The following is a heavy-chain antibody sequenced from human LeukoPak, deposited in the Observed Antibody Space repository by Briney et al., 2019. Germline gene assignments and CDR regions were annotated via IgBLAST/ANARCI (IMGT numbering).Heavy chain of an antibody. CDR1: GVSISSYY. CDR3: ARGGIVGATNAFDI. J-gene: IGHJ3*02. D-gene: IGHD1-26*01. Sequence: SETLSLTCTVSGVSISSYYWSWVRQPPGKGLEWIGYIYFSGSTNYNPSLKSRVTISVDMSKNNFSLKLSSVTAADTAVYYCARGGIVGATNAFDIWGQGTMVTVSS. V-gene: IGHV4-59*01. CDR2: IYFSGST.